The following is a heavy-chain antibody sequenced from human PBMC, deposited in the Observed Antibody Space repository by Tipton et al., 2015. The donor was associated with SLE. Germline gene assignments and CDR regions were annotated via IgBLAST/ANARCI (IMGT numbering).Heavy chain of an antibody. J-gene: IGHJ2*01. D-gene: IGHD4-11*01. CDR1: GFTFSSYI. V-gene: IGHV3-21*01. Sequence: SLRLSCAASGFTFSSYIMNWVRQAPGKGLEWVSSISSSGIYIYYADSMKGRFTISRDNAKNSLYLQMNSLRAEDTAVYYCARDPHSDYLRYFDVWGRGTLVTVSS. CDR3: ARDPHSDYLRYFDV. CDR2: ISSSGIYI.